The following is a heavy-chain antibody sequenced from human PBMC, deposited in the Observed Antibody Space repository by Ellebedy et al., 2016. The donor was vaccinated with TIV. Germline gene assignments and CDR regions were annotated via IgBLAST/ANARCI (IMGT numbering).Heavy chain of an antibody. CDR1: GFTIKNYW. J-gene: IGHJ3*02. D-gene: IGHD4-17*01. CDR3: AREKGDYDVFDI. Sequence: PGGSLRLSCAASGFTIKNYWMHWVRQAPGKGLVWVSYINGDGTNTNYADSEKGRFTISRDDAKNTVYLQMNSLRAEDTAVYYCAREKGDYDVFDIWGQGTMVTVSS. V-gene: IGHV3-74*01. CDR2: INGDGTNT.